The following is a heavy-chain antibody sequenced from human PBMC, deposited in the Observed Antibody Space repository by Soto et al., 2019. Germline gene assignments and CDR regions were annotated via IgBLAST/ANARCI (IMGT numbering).Heavy chain of an antibody. CDR3: ARDNRGTFDY. CDR1: GFTFSTYA. CDR2: MNQDGSEK. J-gene: IGHJ4*02. D-gene: IGHD7-27*01. V-gene: IGHV3-7*03. Sequence: VQVVESGGGVVQPGRSLRLSCAASGFTFSTYAMHWVRQAPGKGLEWVANMNQDGSEKYYEDSVKGRFTISRDNAKNSLSLQMNSLRAEDTAVYFCARDNRGTFDYWGQGALVTVSS.